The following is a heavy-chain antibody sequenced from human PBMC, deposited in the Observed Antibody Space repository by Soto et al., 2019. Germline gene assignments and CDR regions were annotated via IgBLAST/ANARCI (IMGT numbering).Heavy chain of an antibody. V-gene: IGHV2-5*02. CDR1: GFSLSTIGVG. CDR2: IYWDNDK. CDR3: AHGTTVTTGGAFDV. J-gene: IGHJ3*01. D-gene: IGHD4-17*01. Sequence: QITLKESGPALVKPTQTLTLTCTFSGFSLSTIGVGVSWIRQPPGKALEWLAVIYWDNDKRYSPSLKSRLTIANDATRDKVVLAMTNIDPADTATYSCAHGTTVTTGGAFDVLGEGTKVTVSS.